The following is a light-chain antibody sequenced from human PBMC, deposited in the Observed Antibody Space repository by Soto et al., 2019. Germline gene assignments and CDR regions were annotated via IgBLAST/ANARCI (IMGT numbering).Light chain of an antibody. V-gene: IGLV2-14*01. Sequence: QSVLNQPASVSGSPGQSITISCTGTSSDVGGYNYISWYQQHPGKAPKLMIYDVSNRPSGVSNRFSGSKSGNTASLTISGLQAEDVADYYCSSYTCSSTRDVFGTGTKVTVL. CDR2: DVS. CDR1: SSDVGGYNY. CDR3: SSYTCSSTRDV. J-gene: IGLJ1*01.